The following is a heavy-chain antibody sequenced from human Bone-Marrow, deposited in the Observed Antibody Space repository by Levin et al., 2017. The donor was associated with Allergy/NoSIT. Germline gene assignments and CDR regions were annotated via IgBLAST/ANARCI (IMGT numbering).Heavy chain of an antibody. Sequence: GESLKISCAASGFTFSSYAMSWVRQAPGKGLEWVSAISGSGGSTYYADSVKGRFTISRDNSKNTLYLQMNSLRAEDTAVYYCAKGSRSLYSDHSYYDSSGSNYWGQGTLVTVSS. D-gene: IGHD3-22*01. V-gene: IGHV3-23*01. CDR3: AKGSRSLYSDHSYYDSSGSNY. J-gene: IGHJ4*02. CDR2: ISGSGGST. CDR1: GFTFSSYA.